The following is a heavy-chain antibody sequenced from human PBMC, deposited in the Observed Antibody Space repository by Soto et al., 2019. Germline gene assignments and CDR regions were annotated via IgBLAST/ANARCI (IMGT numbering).Heavy chain of an antibody. CDR3: ARVGPAHYYDSSGYDSPLDY. J-gene: IGHJ4*02. CDR2: IIPMFGTA. CDR1: GDTFSSYA. D-gene: IGHD3-22*01. Sequence: QVQLVQSGAEVKKPGSSVKVSCKASGDTFSSYAINWVRQAPGQGLEWMGGIIPMFGTANYAQKFKGRVTIPAGESTSTVYMELSSLRSEDTAVYYCARVGPAHYYDSSGYDSPLDYWGQGTLVTVSS. V-gene: IGHV1-69*01.